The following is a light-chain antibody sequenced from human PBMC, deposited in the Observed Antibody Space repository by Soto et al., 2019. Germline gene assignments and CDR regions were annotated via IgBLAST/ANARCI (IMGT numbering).Light chain of an antibody. CDR1: SSDVGGYNY. V-gene: IGLV2-14*01. CDR3: SSYTSSSTVV. Sequence: QSALTQPASVSWSPGQSITISCTGTSSDVGGYNYVSWYQQHPGKAPKLMIYEVSNRPSGVSNRFSGSKSGNTASLTISGLQAEDEADYYCSSYTSSSTVVFGGGTKVTV. CDR2: EVS. J-gene: IGLJ2*01.